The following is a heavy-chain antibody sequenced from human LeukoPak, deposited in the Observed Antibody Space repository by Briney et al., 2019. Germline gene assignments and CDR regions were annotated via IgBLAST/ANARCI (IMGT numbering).Heavy chain of an antibody. Sequence: GGSLRLSCEASGFTFGTFWMSWVRQAPGKGLEWVSYISSSGSTIYYADSVKGRFTISRDNAKNSLYLQMNSLRAEDTAVYYCARRCSSTSCYGGLDYWGQGTLVTVSS. J-gene: IGHJ4*02. CDR2: ISSSGSTI. CDR3: ARRCSSTSCYGGLDY. CDR1: GFTFGTFW. D-gene: IGHD2-2*01. V-gene: IGHV3-48*04.